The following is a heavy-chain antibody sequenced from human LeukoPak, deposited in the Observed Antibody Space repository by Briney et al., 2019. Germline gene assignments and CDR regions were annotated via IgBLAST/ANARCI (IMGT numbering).Heavy chain of an antibody. CDR3: ARSSSGWSFDY. D-gene: IGHD6-19*01. V-gene: IGHV5-51*01. Sequence: GESLKISCKGSGYSFTRYWIAWVRQMPGKGLEWMGIIHPADSDTRYSPSFQGQVTISADKSISTAYLQWSSLRAPDTTMYYCARSSSGWSFDYWGQGTLVTVSS. CDR1: GYSFTRYW. CDR2: IHPADSDT. J-gene: IGHJ4*02.